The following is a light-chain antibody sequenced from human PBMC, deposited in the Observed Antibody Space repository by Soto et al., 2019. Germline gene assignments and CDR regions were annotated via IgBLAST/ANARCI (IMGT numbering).Light chain of an antibody. V-gene: IGKV1-39*01. CDR1: QGISTY. CDR2: AAS. J-gene: IGKJ5*01. Sequence: DIQMTQSPSSLSASVGDRFTITFLASQGISTYLNWYQQKQGNAPKLLIYAASSLQSGVPSRFSGSGSGTDFTLTISSLQPEDFATYYCQQSFTTPSFGQGTRLEIK. CDR3: QQSFTTPS.